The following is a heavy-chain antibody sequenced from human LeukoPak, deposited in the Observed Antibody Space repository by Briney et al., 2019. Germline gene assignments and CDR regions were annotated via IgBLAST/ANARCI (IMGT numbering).Heavy chain of an antibody. CDR3: ARHARNGDYGY. D-gene: IGHD4-17*01. J-gene: IGHJ4*02. CDR1: GYSFTTYW. V-gene: IGHV5-51*01. Sequence: GESLKISCKVSGYSFTTYWIGWVRQMPGKGLEWMGIIYPGDSDIRYSPSIQGQVTISADKSISTAYLQWSSLKASDTAMYYCARHARNGDYGYWGQGTLVTVSS. CDR2: IYPGDSDI.